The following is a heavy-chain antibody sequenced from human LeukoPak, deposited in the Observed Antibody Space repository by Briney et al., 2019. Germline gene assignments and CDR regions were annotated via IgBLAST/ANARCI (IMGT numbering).Heavy chain of an antibody. CDR1: EFTLSSNW. CDR3: ARGRY. J-gene: IGHJ4*02. Sequence: GGSLRLSCAASEFTLSSNWMSWVRQAPGKGLEWVANIKEDGSEKYYVDSVKGRFTISRDNAKNTLYLQMNSLRAEDTAVYYCARGRYWGQGTLVTVSS. V-gene: IGHV3-7*01. CDR2: IKEDGSEK.